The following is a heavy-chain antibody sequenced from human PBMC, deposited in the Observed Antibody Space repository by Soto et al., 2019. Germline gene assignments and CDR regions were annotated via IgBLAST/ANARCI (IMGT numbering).Heavy chain of an antibody. D-gene: IGHD2-21*01. V-gene: IGHV3-23*01. Sequence: PGGSLRLSCASSGFTFSSYAMSWVRQAPGKGLEWVSAISGSGGSTYYADSVKGRFTISRDNSKNTLYLQMNSLRAEDTAVYYCAKEARVRSPAGDYFDHWAQGTLVTVSS. J-gene: IGHJ4*02. CDR3: AKEARVRSPAGDYFDH. CDR1: GFTFSSYA. CDR2: ISGSGGST.